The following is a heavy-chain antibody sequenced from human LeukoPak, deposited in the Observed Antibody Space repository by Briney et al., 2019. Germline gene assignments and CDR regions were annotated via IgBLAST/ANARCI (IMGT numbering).Heavy chain of an antibody. CDR2: ISSSGSTI. CDR3: ARGSWLVPPTDY. V-gene: IGHV3-48*03. CDR1: GFXFSSYE. D-gene: IGHD6-19*01. J-gene: IGHJ4*02. Sequence: PGGSLRLSCAASGFXFSSYEINWVRQAPGKGLEWVSAISSSGSTIYYADSVKGRCTIFRDNAKNSLYLQMNSLRAEDTSIYSCARGSWLVPPTDYWGQGTLVTVSS.